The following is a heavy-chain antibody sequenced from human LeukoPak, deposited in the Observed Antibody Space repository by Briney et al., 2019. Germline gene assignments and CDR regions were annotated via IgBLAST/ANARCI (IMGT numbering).Heavy chain of an antibody. Sequence: GGSLRLSCAASGFTFSSYEMNWVRQAPGKGLEWVSYISSSGSTIYYADSVKGRFTISRDNAKNSLYLQMNSLSAEDTAVYYCARDLAKGRYCDYWGQGTRVTVSS. CDR3: ARDLAKGRYCDY. V-gene: IGHV3-48*03. J-gene: IGHJ4*02. CDR1: GFTFSSYE. D-gene: IGHD1-26*01. CDR2: ISSSGSTI.